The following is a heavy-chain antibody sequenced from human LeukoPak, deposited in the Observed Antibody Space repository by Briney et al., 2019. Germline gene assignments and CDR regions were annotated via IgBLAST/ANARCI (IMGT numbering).Heavy chain of an antibody. CDR1: GGSFSGYY. CDR2: INHSGST. Sequence: PSETLSLTCAVYGGSFSGYYWSWIRQPPGKGLEWIGEINHSGSTNYNPSLKSRVTMSVDTSENQFSLKLSSVTAADTAVYYCARDGDYDYCYFDYWGQGTLVTVSS. V-gene: IGHV4-34*01. D-gene: IGHD4-17*01. CDR3: ARDGDYDYCYFDY. J-gene: IGHJ4*02.